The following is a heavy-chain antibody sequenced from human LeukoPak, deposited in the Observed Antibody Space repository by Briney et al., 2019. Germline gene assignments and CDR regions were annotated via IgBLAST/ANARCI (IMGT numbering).Heavy chain of an antibody. J-gene: IGHJ4*02. CDR1: GFTFRSYA. D-gene: IGHD3-16*02. V-gene: IGHV3-30*04. CDR2: ISFDGSNK. Sequence: PGRSLRLSCAASGFTFRSYAMHWVRQAPGKGLEWVAVISFDGSNKYYADSVKGRFTISRDNSKNPLYLQMDRLRVEDTAVYYCTRDHNRRLGELSLLDYWGQGTLVTVSS. CDR3: TRDHNRRLGELSLLDY.